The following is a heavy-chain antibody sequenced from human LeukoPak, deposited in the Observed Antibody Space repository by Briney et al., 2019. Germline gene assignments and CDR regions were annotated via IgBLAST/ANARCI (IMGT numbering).Heavy chain of an antibody. V-gene: IGHV4-59*01. J-gene: IGHJ4*02. D-gene: IGHD5-24*01. CDR2: IYYSGST. CDR3: ARNGRWLQIGNLDY. Sequence: SETLSLTCTVSGGSISIYYCSWIRQPPGKGLEWIGYIYYSGSTNYNPSLKSRVTISVDTSKNQFSLKLSSVTAADTAVYYCARNGRWLQIGNLDYWGQGTLVTVSS. CDR1: GGSISIYY.